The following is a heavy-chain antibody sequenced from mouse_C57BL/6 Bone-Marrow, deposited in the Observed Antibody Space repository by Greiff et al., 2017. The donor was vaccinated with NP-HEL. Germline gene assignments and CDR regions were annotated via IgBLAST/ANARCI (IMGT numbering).Heavy chain of an antibody. Sequence: DVQLQESGPGLVKPSQSLSLTCSVTGYSITSGYYWNWIRQFPGNKLEWMGYISYDGSNNYNPSLKNRISITRDTSKNQFFLKLNSVTTEDTATYYCARESLDYWGQGTTLTVSS. J-gene: IGHJ2*01. CDR3: ARESLDY. V-gene: IGHV3-6*01. CDR2: ISYDGSN. CDR1: GYSITSGYY.